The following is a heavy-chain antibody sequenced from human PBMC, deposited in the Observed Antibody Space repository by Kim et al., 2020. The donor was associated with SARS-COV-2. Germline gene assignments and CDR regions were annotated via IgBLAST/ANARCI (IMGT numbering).Heavy chain of an antibody. CDR2: ISTNGGST. J-gene: IGHJ4*02. D-gene: IGHD6-19*01. CDR1: GFTFSSYA. V-gene: IGHV3-64D*06. CDR3: VKERASGWYDFDY. Sequence: GGSLRLSCSASGFTFSSYAMHWVRQAPGKGLEYVSGISTNGGSTYYADSVKDRFIISRDNSRNMLNLQMSSLRIEDTAVYYCVKERASGWYDFDYWGQGTLVTVSS.